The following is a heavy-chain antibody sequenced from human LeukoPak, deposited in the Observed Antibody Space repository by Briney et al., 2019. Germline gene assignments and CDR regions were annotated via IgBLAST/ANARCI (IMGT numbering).Heavy chain of an antibody. J-gene: IGHJ1*01. D-gene: IGHD3-22*01. CDR1: GFTFSTYW. CDR3: ARGAPENYYDSSGYYEYFQY. Sequence: PGGSLRLSCAPSGFTFSTYWMSWVRQAPGKGLEWVANIKQDGNEKYYVDSVKGRFTISRDNAKNSLYLQMNSLRAEDTAVYYCARGAPENYYDSSGYYEYFQYWGQGTLVTVSS. CDR2: IKQDGNEK. V-gene: IGHV3-7*02.